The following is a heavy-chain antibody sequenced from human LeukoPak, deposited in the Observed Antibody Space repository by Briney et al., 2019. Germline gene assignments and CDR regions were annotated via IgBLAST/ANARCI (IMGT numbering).Heavy chain of an antibody. V-gene: IGHV4-59*01. CDR3: ARGGDWFDP. Sequence: SETLSLTCAVYGGSFSGYYWSWIRQPPGKGLEWIGYIYYSGSTNYNPSLKSRVTISVDKSKNQFSLKLSSVTAADTAVYYCARGGDWFDPWGQGTLVTVSS. CDR2: IYYSGST. CDR1: GGSFSGYY. J-gene: IGHJ5*02.